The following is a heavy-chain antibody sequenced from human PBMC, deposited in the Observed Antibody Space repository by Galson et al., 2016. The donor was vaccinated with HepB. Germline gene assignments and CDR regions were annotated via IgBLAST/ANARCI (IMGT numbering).Heavy chain of an antibody. CDR1: GFTFSSYG. CDR3: AKIGSEYGMDV. CDR2: IWYDGSNK. J-gene: IGHJ6*04. V-gene: IGHV3-33*06. Sequence: SLRLSCAASGFTFSSYGMHWVRQAPGKGLDWVAVIWYDGSNKYYADSVKGRFTISRDNSKNTLYLQMNSLRAEDTAVYYCAKIGSEYGMDVWGKGTTGTVSS. D-gene: IGHD3-10*01.